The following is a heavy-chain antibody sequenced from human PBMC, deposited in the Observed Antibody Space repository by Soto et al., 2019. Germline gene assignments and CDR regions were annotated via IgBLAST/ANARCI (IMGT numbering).Heavy chain of an antibody. Sequence: QVQLVQSGAEVKKPGSSVKVSCKASGGTFNNYTFTWVRQAPGQGLEWMGGIIPIFGTANYAQKFQGRVTITADASTSTAYMQLNSLRSEDTAVYYCASGYGVVNFDYWGQGTLVTVSS. CDR3: ASGYGVVNFDY. CDR2: IIPIFGTA. D-gene: IGHD3-3*01. J-gene: IGHJ4*02. CDR1: GGTFNNYT. V-gene: IGHV1-69*12.